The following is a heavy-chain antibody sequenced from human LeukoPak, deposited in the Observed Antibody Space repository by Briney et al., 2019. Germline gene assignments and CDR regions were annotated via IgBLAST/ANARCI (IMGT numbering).Heavy chain of an antibody. CDR1: GYTFTGYY. CDR2: INPNSGGT. D-gene: IGHD6-13*01. J-gene: IGHJ4*02. Sequence: ASVKVSCKASGYTFTGYYMHWVRQAPGQGLEWMGWINPNSGGTNYAQKFQGRVTMTRDTSISTAYMELSRLRSDDTAVYYCARVTVYSSSWYYFDYWGQGTLVTVSS. CDR3: ARVTVYSSSWYYFDY. V-gene: IGHV1-2*02.